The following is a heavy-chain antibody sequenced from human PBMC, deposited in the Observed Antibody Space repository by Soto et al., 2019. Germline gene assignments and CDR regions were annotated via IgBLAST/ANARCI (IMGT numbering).Heavy chain of an antibody. CDR2: ISYDGSNK. J-gene: IGHJ3*02. CDR3: AKAYPGVVTFDAFDI. Sequence: QVQLVESGGGVVQPGRSLRLSCAASGFTFSSYGMHWVRQAPGKGLEWVAVISYDGSNKYYADSVKGRFTISRDNSKNTLYLQMNSLSAEDTAVYYCAKAYPGVVTFDAFDIWGQGTMVTVSS. V-gene: IGHV3-30*18. D-gene: IGHD3-3*01. CDR1: GFTFSSYG.